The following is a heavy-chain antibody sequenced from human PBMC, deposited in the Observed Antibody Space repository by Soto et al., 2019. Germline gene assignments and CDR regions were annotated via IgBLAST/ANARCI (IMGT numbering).Heavy chain of an antibody. CDR3: ASIWGLYCTTTRCSENWIDP. CDR2: ISTSNGNT. J-gene: IGHJ5*02. CDR1: GYTFTTYG. V-gene: IGHV1-18*01. Sequence: ASVKVSCKASGYTFTTYGISWVRQAPGQGLEWLGWISTSNGNTNYAQKFQGRVTMTTDTSTSTAYMELRSLRSDDTAVYYCASIWGLYCTTTRCSENWIDPWGQGTLVTVSS. D-gene: IGHD2-2*01.